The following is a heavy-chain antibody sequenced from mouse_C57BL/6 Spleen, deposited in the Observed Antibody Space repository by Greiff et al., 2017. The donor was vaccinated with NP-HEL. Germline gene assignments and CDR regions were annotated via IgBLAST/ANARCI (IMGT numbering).Heavy chain of an antibody. V-gene: IGHV1-82*01. Sequence: QVQLQQSGPELVKPGASVKISCKASGYAFSSSWMNWVKQRPGTGLEWIGRIYPGDGDTNYNGKFKGKATLTADKSSSTAYMQLSSLTSEDSAVYFCARHGDYGSSYDYAMDYWGQGTSVTVSS. J-gene: IGHJ4*01. CDR3: ARHGDYGSSYDYAMDY. D-gene: IGHD1-1*01. CDR1: GYAFSSSW. CDR2: IYPGDGDT.